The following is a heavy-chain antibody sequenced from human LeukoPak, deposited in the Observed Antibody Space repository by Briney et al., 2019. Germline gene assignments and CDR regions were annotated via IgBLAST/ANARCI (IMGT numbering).Heavy chain of an antibody. CDR1: GGSISSYY. Sequence: PSETLSLTCTVSGGSISSYYWSWIRQPPGKGLEWIGYIYYSGSTSYNPSLKSRVTISVDTSKNQFSLKLSSVTAADTAVYYCARVPTVTQGAYYFDYWGQGTLVTVSS. CDR3: ARVPTVTQGAYYFDY. CDR2: IYYSGST. V-gene: IGHV4-59*01. D-gene: IGHD4-17*01. J-gene: IGHJ4*02.